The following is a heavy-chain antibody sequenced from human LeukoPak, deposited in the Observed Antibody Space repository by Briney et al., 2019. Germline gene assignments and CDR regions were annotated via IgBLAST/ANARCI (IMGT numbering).Heavy chain of an antibody. Sequence: SETLSLTCTVSGGPISSYYWSWIRQPPGKGLEWIGYIYYSGSTSYNPSLKSRVTISVDTSKNQFSLKLSSVTAADTAVYYCARGYSGSYGRFDYWGQGTLVTVSS. CDR1: GGPISSYY. CDR3: ARGYSGSYGRFDY. CDR2: IYYSGST. V-gene: IGHV4-59*01. D-gene: IGHD1-26*01. J-gene: IGHJ4*02.